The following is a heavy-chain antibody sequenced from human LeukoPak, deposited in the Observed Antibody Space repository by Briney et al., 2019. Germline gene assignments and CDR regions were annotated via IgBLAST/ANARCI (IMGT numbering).Heavy chain of an antibody. J-gene: IGHJ6*02. CDR3: ARAKTSITIFGVVKRQGYYYYGMDV. V-gene: IGHV4-34*01. CDR2: INHSGST. D-gene: IGHD3-3*01. Sequence: SETLSLTCAVYGGSFSGYYWSWIRQPPGKGLEWIGEINHSGSTNYNPSLKSRVTISVDTSKNQFSLKLSSVTAADTAVYYCARAKTSITIFGVVKRQGYYYYGMDVWGQGTTVTVSS. CDR1: GGSFSGYY.